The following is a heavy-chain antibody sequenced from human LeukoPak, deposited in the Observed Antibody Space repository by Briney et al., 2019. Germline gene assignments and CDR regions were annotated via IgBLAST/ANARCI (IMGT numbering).Heavy chain of an antibody. CDR3: ASENYYDSSGYYY. Sequence: GGSLRLSCAASGFTFSSYSMNWVRQAPGKGLEWVSSISSSSSYIYYADSVKGRFTTSRDNAKNSLYLQTNSLRAEDTAVYYCASENYYDSSGYYYWGQGTLVTVSS. D-gene: IGHD3-22*01. V-gene: IGHV3-21*01. CDR2: ISSSSSYI. CDR1: GFTFSSYS. J-gene: IGHJ4*02.